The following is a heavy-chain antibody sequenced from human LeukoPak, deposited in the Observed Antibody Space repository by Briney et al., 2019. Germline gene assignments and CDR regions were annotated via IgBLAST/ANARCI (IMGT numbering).Heavy chain of an antibody. CDR3: AKDARRTSGWYFFDY. V-gene: IGHV3-23*01. Sequence: GGSLRLSCAASGFAFSSQAMGWVRRAPGKGLEWGSVISDSGSITYYADSVKGRFTISRDNSKNTLFLQMNSLRAEDTAVYYCAKDARRTSGWYFFDYWGQGTLVTVSS. CDR2: ISDSGSIT. J-gene: IGHJ4*02. D-gene: IGHD6-19*01. CDR1: GFAFSSQA.